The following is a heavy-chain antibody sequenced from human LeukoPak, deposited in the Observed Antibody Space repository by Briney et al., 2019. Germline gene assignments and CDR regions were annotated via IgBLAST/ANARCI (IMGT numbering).Heavy chain of an antibody. Sequence: GGSLRLSCAAFGFPFSSYAMHGVRQAPGKRLERGAVISYDGSNKYYADSVKGRFTISRDNSKNTLYLQMNSLRAEDTAVYYCARDEDSSGWYFWFDPCGQGTLVTVSS. CDR2: ISYDGSNK. D-gene: IGHD6-19*01. CDR3: ARDEDSSGWYFWFDP. CDR1: GFPFSSYA. V-gene: IGHV3-30-3*01. J-gene: IGHJ5*02.